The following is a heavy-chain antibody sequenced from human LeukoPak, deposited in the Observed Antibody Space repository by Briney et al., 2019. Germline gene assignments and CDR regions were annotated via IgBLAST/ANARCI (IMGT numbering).Heavy chain of an antibody. D-gene: IGHD1-26*01. CDR1: GYTFTSYG. J-gene: IGHJ5*02. Sequence: ASVKVSCKASGYTFTSYGISWVRQAPGQGLEWTGWISAYNGNTNYAQKLQGRVTMTTDTSTSTAYMELRSLRSDDTAVYYCARGPSGSYRENWFDPWGQGTLVTVSS. CDR2: ISAYNGNT. CDR3: ARGPSGSYRENWFDP. V-gene: IGHV1-18*01.